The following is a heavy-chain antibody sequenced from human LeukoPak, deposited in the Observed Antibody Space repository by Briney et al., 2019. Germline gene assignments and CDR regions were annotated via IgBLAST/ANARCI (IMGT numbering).Heavy chain of an antibody. Sequence: GGSLRLSCAASGFTFDDYGMSWVRQAPGKGLEWVSGINWSGGSTGYADSVKGRFTISRDNTKKSLYLQMNSLRAEDTALYYCAKSRIAEGPESFDYWGQGTLVTVSS. CDR2: INWSGGST. CDR3: AKSRIAEGPESFDY. V-gene: IGHV3-20*04. J-gene: IGHJ4*02. CDR1: GFTFDDYG. D-gene: IGHD3-16*02.